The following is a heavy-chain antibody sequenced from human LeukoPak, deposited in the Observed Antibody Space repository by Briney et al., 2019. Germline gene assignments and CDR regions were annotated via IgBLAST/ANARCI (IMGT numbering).Heavy chain of an antibody. D-gene: IGHD4-17*01. CDR3: ARHYSPVYGAYWYFDL. Sequence: KASETLSLTCTVSGGSISSYYWSWIRQPPGKGLEWIGFFYYSGTTNYNPSLKSRVTISVDTSKNQFSLKLSSVTAADTAVYYCARHYSPVYGAYWYFDLWGRGTLVTVSS. V-gene: IGHV4-59*08. J-gene: IGHJ2*01. CDR1: GGSISSYY. CDR2: FYYSGTT.